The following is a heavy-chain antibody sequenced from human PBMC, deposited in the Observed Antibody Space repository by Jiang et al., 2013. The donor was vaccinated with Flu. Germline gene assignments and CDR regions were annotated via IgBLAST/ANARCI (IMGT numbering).Heavy chain of an antibody. Sequence: KPSQTLSLTCAVSGGSISSGGYSWSWIRQPPGKGLEWIGYIYHSGSTYYNPSLKSRVTISVDRSKNQFSLKLSSVTAADTAVYYCASAYCGGDCGYYYYGMDVWGQGTTVTVSS. D-gene: IGHD2-21*02. J-gene: IGHJ6*02. CDR2: IYHSGST. CDR1: GGSISSGGYS. CDR3: ASAYCGGDCGYYYYGMDV. V-gene: IGHV4-30-2*01.